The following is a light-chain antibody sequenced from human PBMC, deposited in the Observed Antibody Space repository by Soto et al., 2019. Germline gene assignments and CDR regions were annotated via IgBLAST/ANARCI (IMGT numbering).Light chain of an antibody. J-gene: IGKJ4*01. CDR1: QDISSW. CDR2: AAS. V-gene: IGKV1-12*01. Sequence: DIQMTQSPSSVSASVGDRVTITCRASQDISSWLAWYQQKPGKAPKLLIYAASSLQSGVPSRFSGSASGTDFTLTINTLQPEDFATYYCQQTSSFPLTFGVGTKVEIK. CDR3: QQTSSFPLT.